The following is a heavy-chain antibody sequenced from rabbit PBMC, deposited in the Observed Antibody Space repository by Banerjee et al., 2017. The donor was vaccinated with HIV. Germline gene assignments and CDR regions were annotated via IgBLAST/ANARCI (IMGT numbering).Heavy chain of an antibody. D-gene: IGHD4-1*01. J-gene: IGHJ4*01. V-gene: IGHV1S45*01. CDR1: GFDFSSYYM. CDR3: ARDLAGVIGWNFNL. CDR2: IDPVFDNT. Sequence: QEQLVESGGGLVQPEGSLKLSCKTSGFDFSSYYMTWVRQAPGKGLEWIGYIDPVFDNTYYASWVNGRFTISKTSSTTVTLQMTSLTAADTASYFCARDLAGVIGWNFNLWGPGTLVTVS.